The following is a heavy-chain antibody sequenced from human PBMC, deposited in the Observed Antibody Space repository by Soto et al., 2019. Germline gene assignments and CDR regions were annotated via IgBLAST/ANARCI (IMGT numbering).Heavy chain of an antibody. D-gene: IGHD3-10*01. Sequence: WGSLVLSCASSDFTFGDFAMSWVRQAPGKGLEWVASISASSRSTYYADSVRGRFSISRDNSKNTLVLQMNILTAADTALYFCAKNYYESGSYYLFDAWGQGTKVTVSS. V-gene: IGHV3-23*01. J-gene: IGHJ5*02. CDR3: AKNYYESGSYYLFDA. CDR1: DFTFGDFA. CDR2: ISASSRST.